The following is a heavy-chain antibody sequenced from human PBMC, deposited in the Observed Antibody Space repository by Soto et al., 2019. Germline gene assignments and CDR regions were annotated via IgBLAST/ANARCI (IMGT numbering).Heavy chain of an antibody. Sequence: GGSLRLSCAASGFTVSSNYMSWVRQAPGKGLEWVSVIYSGGSTYYADSVKGRFTISRDNSKNTLYLQMNSLRAEDTAVYYCARDLAGLDGAFDIWGQGTLVTVSS. V-gene: IGHV3-53*01. CDR1: GFTVSSNY. CDR3: ARDLAGLDGAFDI. D-gene: IGHD6-13*01. CDR2: IYSGGST. J-gene: IGHJ3*02.